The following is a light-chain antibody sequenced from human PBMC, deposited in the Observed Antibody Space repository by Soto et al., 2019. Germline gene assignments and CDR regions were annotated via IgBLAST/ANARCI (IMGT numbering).Light chain of an antibody. CDR3: ASYTTASTYV. Sequence: QSALTQPASVSGSPGQSITISCTGTSSDVGGYNYVSWYQQHPGQAPRLMVYDVTNRASGVSDRFSVSKSGNTVSLTISGLQADDEADYYCASYTTASTYVFGTGTKLTVL. CDR1: SSDVGGYNY. V-gene: IGLV2-14*01. J-gene: IGLJ1*01. CDR2: DVT.